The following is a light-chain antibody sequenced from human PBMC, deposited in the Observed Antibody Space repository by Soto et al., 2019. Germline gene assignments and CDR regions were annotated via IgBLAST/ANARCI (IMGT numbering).Light chain of an antibody. CDR1: QSVSSY. Sequence: EIVLTQSPATLSLSPWERATLSCRASQSVSSYLAWYQQKPGQAPRLLIYDASNRATGIPARFSGSGSGTDFTLTISSLEPEDFAVYYCHQYGSLPRTFGQGTKVDIK. J-gene: IGKJ1*01. CDR3: HQYGSLPRT. V-gene: IGKV3-11*01. CDR2: DAS.